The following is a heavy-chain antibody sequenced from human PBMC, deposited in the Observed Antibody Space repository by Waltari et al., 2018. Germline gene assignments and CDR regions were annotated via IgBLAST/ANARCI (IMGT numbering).Heavy chain of an antibody. V-gene: IGHV3-30-3*01. CDR1: GFTFSSYA. Sequence: QVQLVESGGGVVQPGRSLRRSCAGSGFTFSSYAMHWVRKAPGKGLAWVAVISYDGSNKYYADSVKCRFTISSDNSKNTLYLQMNSLRAEDTAVYYCARDRGSSWYFDYWGQGTLVTVSS. CDR2: ISYDGSNK. J-gene: IGHJ4*02. CDR3: ARDRGSSWYFDY. D-gene: IGHD6-13*01.